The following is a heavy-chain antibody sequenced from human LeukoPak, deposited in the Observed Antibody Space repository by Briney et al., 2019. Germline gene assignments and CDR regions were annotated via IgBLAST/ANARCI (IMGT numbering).Heavy chain of an antibody. Sequence: ASVKVSCKSSVYIFTGYYMHWVRQAPGQGLEWMGWINPNSGGTNYAQKFQGRVTMTRDTSISTAYMELSRLRSDDKAVYYCARSGGVAAIPDYWGQGTLVTVSS. CDR3: ARSGGVAAIPDY. V-gene: IGHV1-2*02. CDR2: INPNSGGT. CDR1: VYIFTGYY. D-gene: IGHD2-21*02. J-gene: IGHJ4*02.